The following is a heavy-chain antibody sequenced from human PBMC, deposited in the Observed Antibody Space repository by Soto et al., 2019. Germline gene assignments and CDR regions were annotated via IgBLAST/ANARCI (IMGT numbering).Heavy chain of an antibody. CDR3: AEHGSWYYMDV. J-gene: IGHJ6*03. Sequence: EVQLWESGGGLVQPGGSLRLSCAASGFTFSSYAMNWVRQTPGKGLEWVSVVSASGGNTYYADSVKGPFTISRDNSKNALLLQTDRLRAEDTALCYCAEHGSWYYMDVWGKGTTVTVSS. V-gene: IGHV3-23*01. D-gene: IGHD3-10*01. CDR1: GFTFSSYA. CDR2: VSASGGNT.